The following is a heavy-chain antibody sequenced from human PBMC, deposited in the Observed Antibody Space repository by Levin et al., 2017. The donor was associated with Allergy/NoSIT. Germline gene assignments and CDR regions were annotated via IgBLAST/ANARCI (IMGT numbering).Heavy chain of an antibody. Sequence: ASVKVSCKASGYTFTSYGISWVRQAPGQGLEWMGWITAYNGNTNYAQKLQGRVTMTTDTSTSTAYMELRSLRSDDTAVYYCARDLLSDCTGGVCFPFDPWGQGTLVTVSS. V-gene: IGHV1-18*01. CDR1: GYTFTSYG. CDR2: ITAYNGNT. J-gene: IGHJ5*02. D-gene: IGHD2-8*02. CDR3: ARDLLSDCTGGVCFPFDP.